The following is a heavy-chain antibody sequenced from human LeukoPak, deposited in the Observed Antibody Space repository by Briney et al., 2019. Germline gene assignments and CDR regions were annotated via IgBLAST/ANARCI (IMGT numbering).Heavy chain of an antibody. CDR2: ISGSGGST. V-gene: IGHV3-23*01. D-gene: IGHD3-10*02. CDR3: AELGITMIGGV. CDR1: GFSFRSYS. J-gene: IGHJ6*04. Sequence: GGSLRLSCAASGFSFRSYSMNWVRQVPGKGLEWVSAISGSGGSTYYADSVKGRFTISRDNSKNTLYLQMNSLRAEDTAVYYCAELGITMIGGVWGKGTTVTISS.